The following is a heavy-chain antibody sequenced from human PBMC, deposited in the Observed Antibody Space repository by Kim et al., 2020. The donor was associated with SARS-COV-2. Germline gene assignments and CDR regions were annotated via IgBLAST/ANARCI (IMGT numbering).Heavy chain of an antibody. CDR3: ARDSGTYYYDSSGDDAFDI. D-gene: IGHD3-22*01. CDR2: IIPIFGTA. Sequence: SVKVSCKASGGTFSSYAISWVRQAPGQGLEWMGGIIPIFGTANYAQKFQGRVTITADESTSTAYMELSSLRSEDTAVYYCARDSGTYYYDSSGDDAFDIWGQGTMVTVSS. J-gene: IGHJ3*02. CDR1: GGTFSSYA. V-gene: IGHV1-69*13.